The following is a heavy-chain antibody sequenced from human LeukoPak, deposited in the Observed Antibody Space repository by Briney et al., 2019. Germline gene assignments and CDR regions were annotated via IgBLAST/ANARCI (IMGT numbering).Heavy chain of an antibody. V-gene: IGHV3-30*18. Sequence: LILPWSETGFTFSSLDLRGGRHIQKKGLEWVAVISYDGSNKYYADSVKGRFTICRDNSKNTLYLQMNSLRAEDTAVYYCAKSRSRAIVVVPAAIDYWGQGTLVTVSS. J-gene: IGHJ4*02. CDR3: AKSRSRAIVVVPAAIDY. CDR1: GFTFSSLD. CDR2: ISYDGSNK. D-gene: IGHD2-2*01.